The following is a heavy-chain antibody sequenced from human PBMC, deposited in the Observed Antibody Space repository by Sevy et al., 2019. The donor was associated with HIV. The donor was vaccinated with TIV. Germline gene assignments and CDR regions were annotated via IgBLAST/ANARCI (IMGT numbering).Heavy chain of an antibody. D-gene: IGHD3-22*01. CDR3: ASTREYYSDNSGYFDY. CDR2: FYPEDGER. Sequence: ASVKVSCKFSGHTLTELPIHWVRQAPGKRLEGMGRFYPEDGERIYAQKFQGRVTMTEDTSTETAYMEMSSLRSEDTALYYCASTREYYSDNSGYFDYWGQGTLVTVSS. V-gene: IGHV1-24*01. CDR1: GHTLTELP. J-gene: IGHJ4*02.